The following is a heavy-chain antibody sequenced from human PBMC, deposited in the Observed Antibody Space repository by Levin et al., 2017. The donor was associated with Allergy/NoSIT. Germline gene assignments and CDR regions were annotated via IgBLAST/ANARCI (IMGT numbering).Heavy chain of an antibody. CDR3: ARNPARTGWFDP. CDR1: GYSFTSYD. CDR2: MDPDSGNT. Sequence: GASVKVSCKASGYSFTSYDINWVRQAAGQGLVWLGWMDPDSGNTGYAQKLQGRVTLTRDTSTSTAYLELSSLMSDDTAVYYCARNPARTGWFDPWGQGTLVIVSS. V-gene: IGHV1-8*01. J-gene: IGHJ5*02. D-gene: IGHD2-2*01.